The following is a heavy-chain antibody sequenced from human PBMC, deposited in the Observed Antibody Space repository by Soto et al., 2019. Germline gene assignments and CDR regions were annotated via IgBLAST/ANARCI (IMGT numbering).Heavy chain of an antibody. D-gene: IGHD3-10*01. V-gene: IGHV3-43*02. CDR2: ISGDGGST. CDR1: GFTFDDYA. CDR3: AKDIRPGNYYSGMDD. Sequence: GGSLRLSCAASGFTFDDYAMHWVRQAPGKGLEWVSLISGDGGSTYYADSVKGRFTISRDNSKNSLYLQMNSLRTEDTALYYCAKDIRPGNYYSGMDDWGQGTTVTVSS. J-gene: IGHJ6*02.